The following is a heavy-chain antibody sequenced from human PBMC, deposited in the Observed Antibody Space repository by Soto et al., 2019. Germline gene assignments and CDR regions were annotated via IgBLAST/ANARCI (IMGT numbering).Heavy chain of an antibody. V-gene: IGHV3-11*01. CDR1: GFTFSDYY. CDR3: VRDSRHSYGVGGYFDP. Sequence: QVQLVESGGGLVKPGGSLRLSCAASGFTFSDYYMSWIRQAPGKGLEWVSYISSSGDTIYYADSVRGRFTISRDNAKNSLDLQMNNLRAEDTAVYYCVRDSRHSYGVGGYFDPWGQGTLVTVSS. D-gene: IGHD3-16*01. CDR2: ISSSGDTI. J-gene: IGHJ5*02.